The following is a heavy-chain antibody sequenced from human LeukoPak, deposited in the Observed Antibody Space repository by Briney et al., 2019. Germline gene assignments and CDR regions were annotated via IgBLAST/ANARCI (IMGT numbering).Heavy chain of an antibody. Sequence: GGSLRLSCAASGFTFNNYAMSWVRQAPGKGLEWVSAISGSGGRTYYADSVKGRFTISRDDSKSTLFLQMNSLRAEDTAVYYCARRLAYWGQGTRVTVSS. CDR1: GFTFNNYA. CDR2: ISGSGGRT. V-gene: IGHV3-23*01. J-gene: IGHJ4*02. CDR3: ARRLAY.